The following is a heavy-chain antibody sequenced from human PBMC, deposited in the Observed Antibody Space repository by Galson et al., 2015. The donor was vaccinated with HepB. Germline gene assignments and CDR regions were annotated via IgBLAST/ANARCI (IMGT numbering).Heavy chain of an antibody. CDR2: IHHSGST. Sequence: GYYWGWIRQPLGKGLEWIGSIHHSGSTYYKPSLKSRVTISVDTSKNQFSLKLSSVTAADTAVYYCARKGTGSGSYFYYAMDVWGQGTTVTVSS. CDR3: ARKGTGSGSYFYYAMDV. D-gene: IGHD3-10*01. V-gene: IGHV4-38-2*01. CDR1: GYY. J-gene: IGHJ6*02.